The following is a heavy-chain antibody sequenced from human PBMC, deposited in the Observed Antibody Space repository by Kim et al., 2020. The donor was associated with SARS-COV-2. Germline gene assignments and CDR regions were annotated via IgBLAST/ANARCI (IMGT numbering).Heavy chain of an antibody. CDR1: GFTFSNFG. J-gene: IGHJ4*01. D-gene: IGHD3-16*01. CDR3: AKNTLVLGGVIIRYYFD. V-gene: IGHV3-23*01. Sequence: GGSLRLSCAASGFTFSNFGMSWVRQAPGKGLEWVSTISGTGITTYYADSVKGRFTISRDNSKNTVYLQMESLRAPDTALYYCAKNTLVLGGVIIRYYFD. CDR2: ISGTGITT.